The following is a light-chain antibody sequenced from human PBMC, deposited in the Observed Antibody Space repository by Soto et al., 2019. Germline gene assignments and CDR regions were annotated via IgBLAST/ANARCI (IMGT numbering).Light chain of an antibody. J-gene: IGKJ1*01. CDR1: QPISRN. Sequence: EIVMTQSPDNLSVSLGQGATLSCRASQPISRNLAWYQQKPGQAPRLLIYGASTRATGIPARFSGSGSGTEFNLTISSLQPEEFAVYYCQQYNNWPGTFGQGTKVDIK. V-gene: IGKV3-15*01. CDR2: GAS. CDR3: QQYNNWPGT.